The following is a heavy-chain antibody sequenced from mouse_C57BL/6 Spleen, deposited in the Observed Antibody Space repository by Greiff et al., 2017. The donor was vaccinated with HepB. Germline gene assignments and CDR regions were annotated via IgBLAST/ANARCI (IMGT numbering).Heavy chain of an antibody. J-gene: IGHJ1*03. D-gene: IGHD2-4*01. Sequence: QVQLQQPGAELVKPRASVKLSCKASGYTFTSYWMQWVKQRPGQGLEWIGEIDPSDSYTNYNQKFKGKATLTVDTSSSTAYMQLSSLTSEDSAVYYCARREIYYDYERGYFDVWGTGTTVTVSS. CDR3: ARREIYYDYERGYFDV. CDR2: IDPSDSYT. CDR1: GYTFTSYW. V-gene: IGHV1-50*01.